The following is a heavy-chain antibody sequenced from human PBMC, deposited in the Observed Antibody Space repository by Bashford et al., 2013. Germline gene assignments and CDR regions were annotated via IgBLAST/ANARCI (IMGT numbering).Heavy chain of an antibody. Sequence: ASVKVSCKASGYSFYSHGITWVRQAPGQGLEWMGWISADSGDTRYAQKFQGRVALTTDTSTKTAYMGLMSLRSDDTAVYYCARGKGVAWTVINYYGLDVWGQGTTVTVSS. CDR3: ARGKGVAWTVINYYGLDV. CDR1: GYSFYSHG. V-gene: IGHV1-18*01. CDR2: ISADSGDT. J-gene: IGHJ6*02. D-gene: IGHD3-3*01.